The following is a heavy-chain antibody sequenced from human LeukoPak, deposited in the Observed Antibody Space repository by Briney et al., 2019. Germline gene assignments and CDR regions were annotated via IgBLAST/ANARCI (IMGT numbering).Heavy chain of an antibody. CDR2: ISYDGSNK. CDR1: GFTFSSYA. V-gene: IGHV3-30*04. Sequence: PGGSLRLSCAASGFTFSSYAMHWVRQAPGKGLEWVAVISYDGSNKYYADSVKGRFTISRDSSKNTLYLQMNSLRAEDTAVYYCARRDYFDYWGQGTLVTVSS. J-gene: IGHJ4*02. CDR3: ARRDYFDY.